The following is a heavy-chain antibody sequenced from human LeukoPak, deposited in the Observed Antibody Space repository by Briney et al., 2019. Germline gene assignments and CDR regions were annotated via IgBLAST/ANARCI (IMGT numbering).Heavy chain of an antibody. CDR2: IWYDGSNK. CDR1: GFTFSSYG. Sequence: GGSLRLSCAASGFTFSSYGMHWVRQAPGKGLEWVAVIWYDGSNKYYADSVKGRFTISRDNSKNTLYLQMNSLRAEDTAVYYCARGRYDFWSVYYFDHWGQGTLVTVSS. D-gene: IGHD3-3*01. J-gene: IGHJ4*02. V-gene: IGHV3-33*01. CDR3: ARGRYDFWSVYYFDH.